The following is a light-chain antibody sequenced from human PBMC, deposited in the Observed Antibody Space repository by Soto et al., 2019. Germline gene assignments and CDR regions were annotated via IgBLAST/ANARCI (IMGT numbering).Light chain of an antibody. J-gene: IGKJ1*01. CDR2: DAS. Sequence: ETVLTQSAGTLALSPGERATLSCKASQSVSNNLAWYQQKPGKAPRLLIYDASNRATGIPARFSGSGSGKDFTLNISSLEPEDFAVYYCQQCANWPPKWTFGQGTKVDIK. CDR3: QQCANWPPKWT. V-gene: IGKV3-11*01. CDR1: QSVSNN.